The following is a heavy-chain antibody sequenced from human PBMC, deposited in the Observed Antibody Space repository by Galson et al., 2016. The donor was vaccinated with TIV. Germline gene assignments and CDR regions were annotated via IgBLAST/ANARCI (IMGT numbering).Heavy chain of an antibody. D-gene: IGHD5-18*01. CDR1: GGTFSSYV. CDR2: IIPLFRTT. Sequence: SVKVSCKASGGTFSSYVFNWVRLAPGQGLEWMGGIIPLFRTTNYAQKFQGRVTITADESTNTAYMEVKSLRSGGTAVYYCASDRNTAFDTYHYYYGMDVWGQGTTVTVSS. J-gene: IGHJ6*02. V-gene: IGHV1-69*13. CDR3: ASDRNTAFDTYHYYYGMDV.